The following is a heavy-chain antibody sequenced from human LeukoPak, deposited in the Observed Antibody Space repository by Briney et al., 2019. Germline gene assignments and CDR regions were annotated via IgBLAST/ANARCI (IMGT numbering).Heavy chain of an antibody. CDR2: IYASGKT. CDR1: GGSISTYF. Sequence: SETLSLTCTVSGGSISTYFWSWIRQPAGKGLEWIGRIYASGKTNYNPSLKSRVTISVDTSKNQFSLKLSSVTAADTAVYYCARLGGYGYYFDYWGQGTLVTVSS. J-gene: IGHJ4*02. CDR3: ARLGGYGYYFDY. D-gene: IGHD5-12*01. V-gene: IGHV4-4*07.